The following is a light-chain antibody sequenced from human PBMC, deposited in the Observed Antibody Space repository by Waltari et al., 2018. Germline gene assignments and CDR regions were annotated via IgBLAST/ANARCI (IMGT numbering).Light chain of an antibody. CDR3: QQYYSTPPS. Sequence: DIVMTHSPDFLAVSLGERATIDCKSSQSILYSSNTKNYLAWYQRKQGQPPKLLIYWASTRESGVPDRFSGSGSGTDFTLTISSLQAEDVAVYYCQQYYSTPPSFGGGTKVEIK. J-gene: IGKJ4*01. V-gene: IGKV4-1*01. CDR1: QSILYSSNTKNY. CDR2: WAS.